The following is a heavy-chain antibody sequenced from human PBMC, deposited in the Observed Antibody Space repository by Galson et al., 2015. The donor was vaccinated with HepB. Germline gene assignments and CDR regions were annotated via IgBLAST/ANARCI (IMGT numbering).Heavy chain of an antibody. CDR2: ISHDGANK. CDR3: AKVKNNGANYYYAMDV. Sequence: SLRLSCAASGFIFSDYGLHWVRRAPGKGLEWVAVISHDGANKYYTDFVKGRFTISRDNSKNSLYLQMNSLRPEDTATYYCAKVKNNGANYYYAMDVWGQGTTVTVSS. V-gene: IGHV3-30*18. J-gene: IGHJ6*02. CDR1: GFIFSDYG. D-gene: IGHD1/OR15-1a*01.